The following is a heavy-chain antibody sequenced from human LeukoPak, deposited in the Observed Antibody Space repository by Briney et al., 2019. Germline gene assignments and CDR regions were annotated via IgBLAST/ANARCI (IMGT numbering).Heavy chain of an antibody. CDR3: AKDLSGGYDYFDY. D-gene: IGHD5-12*01. CDR1: GFTFSYFY. V-gene: IGHV3-11*01. J-gene: IGHJ4*02. Sequence: GGSLRLSCAASGFTFSYFYMSWIRQAPGKGLEWVSYISSSGSTIFYADSVKGRFTISRDNAKNSLYLQMNSLRAEDTAVYYCAKDLSGGYDYFDYWGQGTLVTVSS. CDR2: ISSSGSTI.